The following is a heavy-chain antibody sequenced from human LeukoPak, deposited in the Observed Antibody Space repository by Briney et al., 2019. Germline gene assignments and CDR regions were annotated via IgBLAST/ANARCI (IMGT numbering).Heavy chain of an antibody. V-gene: IGHV3-30*03. Sequence: PGRSLRLSCAASGFTFSSYGMHWVRQAPGKGLEWVAVISYDGSNKYYADSVKGRFTISRDNSKNTLYLQMNSLRAEDTAVYYCASDIVATMFYWGQGTLVTVSS. CDR3: ASDIVATMFY. J-gene: IGHJ4*02. D-gene: IGHD5-12*01. CDR1: GFTFSSYG. CDR2: ISYDGSNK.